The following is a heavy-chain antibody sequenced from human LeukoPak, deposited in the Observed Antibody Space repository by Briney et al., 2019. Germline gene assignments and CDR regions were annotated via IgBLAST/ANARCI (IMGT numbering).Heavy chain of an antibody. CDR1: GFIFSNSG. J-gene: IGHJ4*02. Sequence: GGSLRLSCVASGFIFSNSGMHWVRQAPGKGLEWVTFIYTDGSTKYYADSVKGRFTISRDNSQNTLYLQMNSLRAEDTAVYYCARNSGGRRYYFTEWGQGTLVTVSS. CDR2: IYTDGSTK. D-gene: IGHD3-10*01. CDR3: ARNSGGRRYYFTE. V-gene: IGHV3-33*01.